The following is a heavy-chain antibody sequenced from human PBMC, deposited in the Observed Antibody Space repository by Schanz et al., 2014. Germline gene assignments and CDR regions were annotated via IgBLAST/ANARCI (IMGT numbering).Heavy chain of an antibody. Sequence: QVQLVESGGGVVQPGRSLRLSCATSGLNFDYYGMNWVRQAPGKGLEWVANIGYDGSEKYYADSVKGRFTISRDNSKNTLFLQMSSLRAEDTAVYYCTRGSGSRSYGWYYDSWGQGTLVTVSS. J-gene: IGHJ4*02. CDR3: TRGSGSRSYGWYYDS. CDR1: GLNFDYYG. CDR2: IGYDGSEK. V-gene: IGHV3-33*01. D-gene: IGHD3-10*01.